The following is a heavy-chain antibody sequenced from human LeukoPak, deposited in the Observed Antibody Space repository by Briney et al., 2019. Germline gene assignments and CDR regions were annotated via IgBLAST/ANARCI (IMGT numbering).Heavy chain of an antibody. CDR3: ARGNGYTTPWFDP. J-gene: IGHJ5*02. CDR1: GGTFSSYT. V-gene: IGHV1-69*02. CDR2: IIPILGIA. Sequence: SVKVSRKASGGTFSSYTISWVRQAPGQGLEWMGRIIPILGIANYAQKFQGRVTMTRNTSISTAYVELSSLRSEDTAVYYCARGNGYTTPWFDPWGQGTLVTVSS. D-gene: IGHD5-24*01.